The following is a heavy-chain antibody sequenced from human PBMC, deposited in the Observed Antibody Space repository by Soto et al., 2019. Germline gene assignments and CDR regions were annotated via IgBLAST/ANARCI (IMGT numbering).Heavy chain of an antibody. CDR1: GYTFTTYY. CDR3: ARAGYCSGGTCFHGNCDY. J-gene: IGHJ4*02. Sequence: QVQLVQSGAEVKRPGASVKVSCKASGYTFTTYYMHWVRQAPGQGLEWLGIINPNGGSTTSAQKFQGRGTMSRDTSTSTVYLELSSLRSADTAVYYCARAGYCSGGTCFHGNCDYWGQGTLVTVSA. CDR2: INPNGGST. D-gene: IGHD2-15*01. V-gene: IGHV1-46*01.